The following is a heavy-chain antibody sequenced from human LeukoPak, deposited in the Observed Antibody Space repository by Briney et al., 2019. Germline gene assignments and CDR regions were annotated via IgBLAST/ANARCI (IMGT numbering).Heavy chain of an antibody. CDR3: ARERDEEVLGAFDI. Sequence: ASVKVSCKASGYTFTGYYMHWVRQAPGQGLEWMGWINPNSGGTNYAQKFQGRVTMARDTSISTAYMELSRLRSDDTAVYYCARERDEEVLGAFDIWGQGTMVTVSS. CDR1: GYTFTGYY. CDR2: INPNSGGT. D-gene: IGHD7-27*01. J-gene: IGHJ3*02. V-gene: IGHV1-2*02.